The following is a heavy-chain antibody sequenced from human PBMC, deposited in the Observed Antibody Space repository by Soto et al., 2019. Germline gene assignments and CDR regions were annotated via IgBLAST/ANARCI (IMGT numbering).Heavy chain of an antibody. CDR1: GFTFSTYT. CDR3: VKEFWRSGFGTLQFDP. D-gene: IGHD3-10*01. CDR2: VSSDGLST. Sequence: GGSLRLSCSVSGFTFSTYTLHWVRQAPGKGLDFVSSVSSDGLSTYYGESVKGRFTISRDNSKNTLYLQMDSLTSEDTALYFCVKEFWRSGFGTLQFDPRGQGAQVTVSS. J-gene: IGHJ5*02. V-gene: IGHV3-64D*06.